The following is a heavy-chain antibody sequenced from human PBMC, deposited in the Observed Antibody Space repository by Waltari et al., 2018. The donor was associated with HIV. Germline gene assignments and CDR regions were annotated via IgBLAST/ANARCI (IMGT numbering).Heavy chain of an antibody. V-gene: IGHV3-33*01. Sequence: AFIWYDGSYKYYADSVKGRFTISRDNSKNTLYLQMSSLRAEDTAVYYCARDPAPYYDILTGYNAYYFDYWGQGTLVTVSS. D-gene: IGHD3-9*01. J-gene: IGHJ4*02. CDR2: IWYDGSYK. CDR3: ARDPAPYYDILTGYNAYYFDY.